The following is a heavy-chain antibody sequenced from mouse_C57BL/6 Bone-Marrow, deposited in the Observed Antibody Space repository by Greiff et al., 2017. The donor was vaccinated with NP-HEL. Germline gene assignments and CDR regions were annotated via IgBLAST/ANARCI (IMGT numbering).Heavy chain of an antibody. CDR3: ATLYYYGSPDY. CDR1: GFTFSSYT. V-gene: IGHV5-9*01. J-gene: IGHJ2*01. D-gene: IGHD1-1*01. Sequence: EVKLMESGGGLVKPGGSLKLSCAASGFTFSSYTMSWVRQTPEKRLEWVATISGGGGNTYYPDSVKGRFTISRDNAKNTLYLQMSSLRSEDTALYYCATLYYYGSPDYWGQGTTLTVSS. CDR2: ISGGGGNT.